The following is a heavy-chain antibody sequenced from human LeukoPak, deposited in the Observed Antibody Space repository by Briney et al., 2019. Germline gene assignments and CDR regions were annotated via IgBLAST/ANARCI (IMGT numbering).Heavy chain of an antibody. D-gene: IGHD3-16*02. CDR1: GFTFSSYG. CDR3: AKVREGDYVWGSYRHDAFDI. J-gene: IGHJ3*02. CDR2: ISGSGGST. Sequence: GGTLRLSCAASGFTFSSYGMSWVRQAPGKGLEWVSAISGSGGSTYYADSVKGRFTISRDNSKNTLYLQTNSLRAEDTAVYYCAKVREGDYVWGSYRHDAFDIWGQGTMVTVSS. V-gene: IGHV3-23*01.